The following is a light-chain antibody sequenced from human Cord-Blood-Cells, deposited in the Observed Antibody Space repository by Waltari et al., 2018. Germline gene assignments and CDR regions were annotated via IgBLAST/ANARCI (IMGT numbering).Light chain of an antibody. V-gene: IGLV2-14*01. CDR3: SSYTSSSTL. CDR2: DLS. Sequence: QSALPQPASVSGSPGQSITISCTGTSSDVGGYTHVSWYQQHPGKAPKLMIYDLSNRPSGVSNRFSGSKSGNTASLTISGLQAEDEADYYCSSYTSSSTLFGGGTKLTVL. CDR1: SSDVGGYTH. J-gene: IGLJ3*02.